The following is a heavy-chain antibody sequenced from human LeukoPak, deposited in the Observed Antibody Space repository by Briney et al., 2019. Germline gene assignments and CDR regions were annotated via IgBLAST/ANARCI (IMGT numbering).Heavy chain of an antibody. J-gene: IGHJ4*02. CDR1: GGNLNNYV. V-gene: IGHV1-69*13. CDR2: IIPIFSTP. CDR3: ARWASTASTPWWPPLDY. D-gene: IGHD2-15*01. Sequence: ASVKVCCKASGGNLNNYVISWVRQATGQGLEWMGGIIPIFSTPNYPQKFQGRVTITADESTSTAYMELSSLRSEDTAVYYCARWASTASTPWWPPLDYWGQGTLVTVSS.